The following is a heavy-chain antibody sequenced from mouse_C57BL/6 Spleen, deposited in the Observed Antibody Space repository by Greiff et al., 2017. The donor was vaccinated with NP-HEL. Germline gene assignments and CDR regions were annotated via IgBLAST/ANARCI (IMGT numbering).Heavy chain of an antibody. V-gene: IGHV1-64*01. CDR3: VLTVVAPYYFDY. J-gene: IGHJ2*01. D-gene: IGHD1-1*01. CDR1: GYTFTSYW. CDR2: IHPNSGST. Sequence: QVQLQQPGAELVKPGASVKLSCKASGYTFTSYWMHWVKQRPGQGLEWIGMIHPNSGSTNYNEKFKSKATLTVDKSSSTAYMQLSGLTSEDSAVYYCVLTVVAPYYFDYWGQGTTLTVSS.